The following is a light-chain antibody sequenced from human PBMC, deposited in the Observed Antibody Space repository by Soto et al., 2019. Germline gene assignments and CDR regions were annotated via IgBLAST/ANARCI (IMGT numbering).Light chain of an antibody. CDR2: LEGSGSY. J-gene: IGLJ2*01. V-gene: IGLV4-60*03. CDR3: ETWDSRRV. CDR1: SGHSSYI. Sequence: QLVLTQSSSASASLGSSVKLTCTLSSGHSSYIIAWHQQQPGKAPRYLMKLEGSGSYNKGSGVPDRFSGSSSGADRYLTISNLQSEDEADYYCETWDSRRVFGGGTKLTVL.